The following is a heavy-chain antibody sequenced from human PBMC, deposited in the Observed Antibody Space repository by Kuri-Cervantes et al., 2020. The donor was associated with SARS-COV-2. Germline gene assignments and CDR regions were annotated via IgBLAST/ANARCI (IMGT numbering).Heavy chain of an antibody. J-gene: IGHJ4*02. V-gene: IGHV3-48*04. CDR3: AVSIAAAPLDFDY. D-gene: IGHD6-13*01. CDR1: GFTFTTYP. CDR2: ISSSGSTI. Sequence: GGSLRLSCAASGFTFTTYPMHWVRQAPGKGLEWVSYISSSGSTIYYADSVKGRFTISRDNAKNSLYLQMNSLRAEDTAVYYCAVSIAAAPLDFDYWGQGTLVTVSS.